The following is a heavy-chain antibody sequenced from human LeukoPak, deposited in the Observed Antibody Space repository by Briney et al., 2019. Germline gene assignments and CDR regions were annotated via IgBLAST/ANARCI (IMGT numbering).Heavy chain of an antibody. CDR3: ARDEMATIYY. V-gene: IGHV4-34*01. Sequence: SETLSLTCAVYGGSFSGYYWSWIRQPPGKGLEWFGEINHSGSTNYNPSLKSRVTISVDTSKNQFSLKLSSVTAADTAVYYCARDEMATIYYWGQGTLVTVSS. CDR2: INHSGST. D-gene: IGHD5-24*01. CDR1: GGSFSGYY. J-gene: IGHJ4*02.